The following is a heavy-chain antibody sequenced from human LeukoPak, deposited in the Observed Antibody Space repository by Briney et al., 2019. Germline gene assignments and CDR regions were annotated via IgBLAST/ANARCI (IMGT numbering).Heavy chain of an antibody. CDR3: ARDRDSSGYDFDY. CDR1: GYSISSGYY. J-gene: IGHJ4*02. V-gene: IGHV4-38-2*02. CDR2: IYHSGST. Sequence: SETLSLTCTVSGYSISSGYYWGWIRQPPGKGLEWIGSIYHSGSTYYNPSLKSRVTISVDTSKNQFSLKLSSVTAADTAVYYCARDRDSSGYDFDYWGQGTLVTVSS. D-gene: IGHD3-22*01.